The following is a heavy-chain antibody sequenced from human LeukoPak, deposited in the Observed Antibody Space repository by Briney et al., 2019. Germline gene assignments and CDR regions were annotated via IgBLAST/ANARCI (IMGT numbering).Heavy chain of an antibody. D-gene: IGHD3-10*01. CDR3: AKELYGSGSHAFDI. J-gene: IGHJ3*02. V-gene: IGHV3-30*18. CDR1: GFTFSSYG. Sequence: GRSLRLSCAASGFTFSSYGMHWVRQAPGKGLEWVADISYDGSNKYYADSVKGRFTISRDNSKNTLYLQMNSLRAEDTAVYYCAKELYGSGSHAFDIWGQGTMVTVSS. CDR2: ISYDGSNK.